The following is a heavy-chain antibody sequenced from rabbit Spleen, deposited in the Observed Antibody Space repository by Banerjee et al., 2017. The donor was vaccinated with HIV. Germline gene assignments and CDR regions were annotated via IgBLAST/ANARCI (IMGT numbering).Heavy chain of an antibody. CDR3: ARDTGSSFSTYGMDL. V-gene: IGHV1S45*01. CDR2: IYAGSSGTT. J-gene: IGHJ6*01. Sequence: EESGGGLVQPEGSLTLTCTASGLDFSSSYWICWVRQAPGKGLEWIACIYAGSSGTTYYASGAKGRFTISKTSSTTVTLQMTSLTAADPATYFCARDTGSSFSTYGMDLWGPGTLVTVS. CDR1: GLDFSSSYW. D-gene: IGHD8-1*01.